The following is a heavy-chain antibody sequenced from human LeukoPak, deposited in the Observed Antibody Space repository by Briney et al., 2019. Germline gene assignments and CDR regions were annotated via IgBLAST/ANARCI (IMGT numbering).Heavy chain of an antibody. CDR2: INPNSTGT. J-gene: IGHJ4*02. D-gene: IGHD1-26*01. V-gene: IGHV1-2*02. CDR1: GYTFSGHH. CDR3: ARDLPEYSGSYYGPTYYFDY. Sequence: ASVKVSCKAPGYTFSGHHMHWVRQAPGQGLEWMGWINPNSTGTNYAQKFQGRVTMTRDTSISTAYMELSRLRSDDTAVYYCARDLPEYSGSYYGPTYYFDYWGQGTLVTVSS.